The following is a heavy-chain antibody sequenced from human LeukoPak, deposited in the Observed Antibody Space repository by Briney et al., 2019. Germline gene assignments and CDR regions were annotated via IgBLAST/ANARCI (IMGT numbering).Heavy chain of an antibody. D-gene: IGHD1-7*01. CDR1: GYTFTSYG. CDR2: ISAYNGNT. V-gene: IGHV1-18*01. J-gene: IGHJ4*02. Sequence: ASVKVSCKASGYTFTSYGISWVRQAPGQGLEWMGWISAYNGNTNYAQKLQGRVAMTTDTSTSTAYMELRGLRSDDTAVYYCARDRRPTGTTSFDYWGQGTLVTVSS. CDR3: ARDRRPTGTTSFDY.